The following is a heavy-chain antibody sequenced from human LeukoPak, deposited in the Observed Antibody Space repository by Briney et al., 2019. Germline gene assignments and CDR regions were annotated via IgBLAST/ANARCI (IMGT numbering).Heavy chain of an antibody. CDR2: IYYSGST. V-gene: IGHV4-59*01. D-gene: IGHD2-2*01. CDR1: GGSISSYY. J-gene: IGHJ4*02. CDR3: ARVGYRPRYCSSTSCYNPINYYFDY. Sequence: SETLSLTCTVSGGSISSYYWSWLRQPPGKGVEWMGYIYYSGSTNYNASLKSRVTISVDTSKNQFSLKLSSVPAADTAVYYCARVGYRPRYCSSTSCYNPINYYFDYWGQGTLVTVSS.